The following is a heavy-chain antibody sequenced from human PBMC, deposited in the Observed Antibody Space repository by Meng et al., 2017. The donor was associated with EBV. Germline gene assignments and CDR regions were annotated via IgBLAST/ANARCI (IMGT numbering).Heavy chain of an antibody. CDR3: ASESGRGFTPDY. CDR2: LIPMSGAP. J-gene: IGHJ4*02. D-gene: IGHD3-10*01. V-gene: IGHV1-69*01. Sequence: QGKVQQSGVEVKKPGSSVKVSCRTSGGTFRSDAVSWVRQAPGQGLEWMGGLIPMSGAPHYAQKFQDRVTIIADESTSTHSMELNNLRFEDTAMYYCASESGRGFTPDYWGQGTLVTVSS. CDR1: GGTFRSDA.